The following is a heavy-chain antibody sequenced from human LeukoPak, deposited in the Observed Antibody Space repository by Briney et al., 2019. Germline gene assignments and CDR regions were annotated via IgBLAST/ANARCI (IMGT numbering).Heavy chain of an antibody. D-gene: IGHD3-3*01. Sequence: SETLSLTCTVSGGSISSYYWSWIRQPPGKGLEWIGYIYYSGSTNYNPSLKSRVTISVDTSKNQFSLKLSSVTAADTAVYYCARHYYDFWSGLLYYMDVWGKGTTVTVSS. J-gene: IGHJ6*03. CDR2: IYYSGST. CDR3: ARHYYDFWSGLLYYMDV. CDR1: GGSISSYY. V-gene: IGHV4-59*01.